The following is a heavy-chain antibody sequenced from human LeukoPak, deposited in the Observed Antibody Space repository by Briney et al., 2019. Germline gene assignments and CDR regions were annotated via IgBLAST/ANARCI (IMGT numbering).Heavy chain of an antibody. CDR1: GYTFTSYG. CDR2: ISAYNGNT. D-gene: IGHD2-21*01. CDR3: AREGEYCGGDCYSDY. Sequence: ASVKVSCKASGYTFTSYGISWVRQAPGQGLDWMGWISAYNGNTNYAQKLQGRVTMTTDTSTSTAYMELRSLRSDDTAVYYCAREGEYCGGDCYSDYWGQGTLVTVSS. J-gene: IGHJ4*02. V-gene: IGHV1-18*01.